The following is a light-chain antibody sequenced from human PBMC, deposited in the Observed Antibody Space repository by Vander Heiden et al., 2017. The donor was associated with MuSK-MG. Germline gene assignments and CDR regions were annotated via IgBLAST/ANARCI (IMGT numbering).Light chain of an antibody. Sequence: IVMTQSPATLSVSPGERATLSCRASQSVSSNLAWYQQKPGQAPRLLIYGASTRATGIPARFSGSGSGTEFTLTISSLQSEDFAVYYCQQYYNWPQAFGQGTKVEIK. CDR3: QQYYNWPQA. CDR2: GAS. CDR1: QSVSSN. V-gene: IGKV3-15*01. J-gene: IGKJ1*01.